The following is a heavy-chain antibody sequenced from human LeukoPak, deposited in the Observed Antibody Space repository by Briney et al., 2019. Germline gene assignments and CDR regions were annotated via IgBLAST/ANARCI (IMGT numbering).Heavy chain of an antibody. V-gene: IGHV1-69*05. Sequence: EASLKLSCKASGGTFSSYAISWVRQAPGQGLEWMGGIIPIFGTANYAQKFQGRVTITTDESTSTAYMELSSLRSEDTAVYYCARVRPPPLGITIFGVVTPHRDAFDIWGQGTMITVSS. CDR2: IIPIFGTA. D-gene: IGHD3-3*01. CDR1: GGTFSSYA. J-gene: IGHJ3*02. CDR3: ARVRPPPLGITIFGVVTPHRDAFDI.